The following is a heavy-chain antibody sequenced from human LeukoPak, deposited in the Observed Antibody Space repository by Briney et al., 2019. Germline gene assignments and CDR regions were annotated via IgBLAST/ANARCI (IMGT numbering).Heavy chain of an antibody. CDR2: ISPYNGNT. CDR3: ARDQGYCISATCDEIYQFDS. D-gene: IGHD2-2*01. V-gene: IGHV1-18*04. CDR1: GYTFTSYG. J-gene: IGHJ4*02. Sequence: ASVKVSCKASGYTFTSYGINWVRQAPGQGLEWMGWISPYNGNTKNAQNLQGRVTMTTDTSTSTAYMELRSLGSDDTAVYYCARDQGYCISATCDEIYQFDSWGQGTLVTVSS.